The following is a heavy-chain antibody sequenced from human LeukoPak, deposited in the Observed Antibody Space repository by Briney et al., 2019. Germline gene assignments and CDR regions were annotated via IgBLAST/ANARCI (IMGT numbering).Heavy chain of an antibody. CDR3: ARQDHGSSGLRAFDI. CDR2: IYPGGSDT. J-gene: IGHJ3*02. CDR1: GYSFTSYW. D-gene: IGHD3-22*01. Sequence: GESLKISCKGSGYSFTSYWIGWVRQMPGKGLEWMGIIYPGGSDTRYSPSFQGQVTISADKSISTAYLQWSSLKASDTAMYYCARQDHGSSGLRAFDIWGQGTMVTVSS. V-gene: IGHV5-51*01.